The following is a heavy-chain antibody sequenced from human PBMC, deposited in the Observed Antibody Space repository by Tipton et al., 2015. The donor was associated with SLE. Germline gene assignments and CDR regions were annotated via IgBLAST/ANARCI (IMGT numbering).Heavy chain of an antibody. CDR2: IYSGGST. CDR1: GFTFSSYA. V-gene: IGHV3-23*03. D-gene: IGHD1-26*01. Sequence: SLRLSCAASGFTFSSYAMSWVRQAPGKGLEWVSVIYSGGSTYYADSVKGRFTISRDNSKNTLYLQMNSLRAEDTAVYYCAKIGGPDYWGQGPLVTVSS. CDR3: AKIGGPDY. J-gene: IGHJ4*02.